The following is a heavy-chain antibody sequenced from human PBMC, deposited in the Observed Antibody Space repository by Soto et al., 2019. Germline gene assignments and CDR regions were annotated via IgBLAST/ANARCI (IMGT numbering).Heavy chain of an antibody. D-gene: IGHD5-12*01. CDR1: GFTFSSYG. CDR3: AKDLSGIVATNDY. Sequence: GGSLRLSCAASGFTFSSYGMHWVRQAPGKGLEWVAVISYDGSNKYYADSVKGRFTISRDNSKNTLYLQMNSLRAEDTAVYYCAKDLSGIVATNDYWGQGTLVTVSS. CDR2: ISYDGSNK. V-gene: IGHV3-30*18. J-gene: IGHJ4*02.